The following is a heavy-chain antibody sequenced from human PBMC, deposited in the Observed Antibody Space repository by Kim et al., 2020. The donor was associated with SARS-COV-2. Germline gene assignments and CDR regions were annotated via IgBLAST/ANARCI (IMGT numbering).Heavy chain of an antibody. Sequence: SQTLSLTCAISGDSVSSNSAAWNWIRQSPSRGLEWLGRTYYRSKWYNDYAESVKSRITINPDTSKNQFSLQLNSVTPEDTAIYYCACRMSSTWYYFDYWGQGTLVIVSS. V-gene: IGHV6-1*01. J-gene: IGHJ4*02. CDR3: ACRMSSTWYYFDY. CDR1: GDSVSSNSAA. CDR2: TYYRSKWYN. D-gene: IGHD6-13*01.